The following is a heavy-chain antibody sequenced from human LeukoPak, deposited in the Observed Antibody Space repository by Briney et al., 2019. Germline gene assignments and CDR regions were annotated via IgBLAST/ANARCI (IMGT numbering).Heavy chain of an antibody. CDR2: IYYSGST. CDR3: ASWPIDGTFDY. D-gene: IGHD2-15*01. J-gene: IGHJ4*02. Sequence: SETLSLTCAVYGGSFSGYYWSWIRQPPGKGLEWIGSIYYSGSTYYNPSLKSRVTISVDTSKNQFSLKLSSVTAADTAVYYCASWPIDGTFDYWGQGTLVTVSS. CDR1: GGSFSGYY. V-gene: IGHV4-34*01.